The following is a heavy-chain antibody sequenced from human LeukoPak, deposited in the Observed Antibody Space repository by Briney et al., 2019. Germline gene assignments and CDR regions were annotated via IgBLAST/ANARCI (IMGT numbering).Heavy chain of an antibody. CDR1: GGSISSSSYY. Sequence: SETLSLTCTVSGGSISSSSYYWGWIRQPPGKGLEWIGSIYYSGSTYYNPSLKSRVTISVDTSKNQFSLKLSSVTAADTAVYYCARHYRPAVAGTEFDYWGQGTPVTVSS. D-gene: IGHD6-19*01. J-gene: IGHJ4*02. CDR2: IYYSGST. CDR3: ARHYRPAVAGTEFDY. V-gene: IGHV4-39*01.